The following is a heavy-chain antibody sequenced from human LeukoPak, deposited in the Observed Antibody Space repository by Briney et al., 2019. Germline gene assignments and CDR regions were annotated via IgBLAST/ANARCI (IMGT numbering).Heavy chain of an antibody. J-gene: IGHJ4*02. CDR2: MNPNSGNT. V-gene: IGHV1-8*01. D-gene: IGHD3-10*01. Sequence: GASVKVSCKASGYTFTSYDINWVRQATGQGLEWMGWMNPNSGNTGYAQKFQGRVTMTRNTSISTAYMELSSLRSEDTAVYYCARAPGRDYYGSGSRKALDYWGQGTLVTVSS. CDR1: GYTFTSYD. CDR3: ARAPGRDYYGSGSRKALDY.